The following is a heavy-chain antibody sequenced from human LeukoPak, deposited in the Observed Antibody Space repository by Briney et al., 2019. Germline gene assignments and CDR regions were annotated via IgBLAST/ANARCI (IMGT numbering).Heavy chain of an antibody. D-gene: IGHD3-22*01. CDR2: IIPILGIA. V-gene: IGHV1-69*04. J-gene: IGHJ5*02. Sequence: ASVKVSCKASGGTFSSYAISWVRQAPGQGLEWMGRIIPILGIANYAQKFQGRVTITADKSTSTAYMELSSLRSEDTAVYYCARDRYYDSSGSRWFDPWGQGTLVTVSS. CDR3: ARDRYYDSSGSRWFDP. CDR1: GGTFSSYA.